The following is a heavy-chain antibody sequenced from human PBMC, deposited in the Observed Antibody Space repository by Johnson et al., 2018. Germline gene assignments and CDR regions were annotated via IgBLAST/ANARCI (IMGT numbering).Heavy chain of an antibody. CDR2: ISYAESNK. J-gene: IGHJ1*01. CDR1: GFTFSTYA. Sequence: QVQLVQAGGGVVHPGRSRRLSCAASGFTFSTYAMHWVRQAPGKGLEWVSVISYAESNKDYADSVKGRFTISRDNSKNTLYLEMNSLRVEDTAVYYCAKDDRPTLRPAAYFQHWGQGTLVTVSS. D-gene: IGHD2-15*01. V-gene: IGHV3-30*18. CDR3: AKDDRPTLRPAAYFQH.